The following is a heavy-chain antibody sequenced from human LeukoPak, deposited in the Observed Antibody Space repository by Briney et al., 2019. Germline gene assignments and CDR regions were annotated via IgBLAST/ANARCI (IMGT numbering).Heavy chain of an antibody. Sequence: KPSETLSLACAVYGGSFSGYYWSWIRQPPGKGLEWIREINHSGSTNYNPSLKSRVTISVDTSKNQFSLKLSSVTAADTAVYYCARDRYGGYFDYWGQGTLVTVSS. D-gene: IGHD3-10*01. CDR3: ARDRYGGYFDY. V-gene: IGHV4-34*01. CDR1: GGSFSGYY. CDR2: INHSGST. J-gene: IGHJ4*02.